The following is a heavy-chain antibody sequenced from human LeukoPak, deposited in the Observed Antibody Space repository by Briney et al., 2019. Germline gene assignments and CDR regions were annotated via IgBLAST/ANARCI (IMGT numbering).Heavy chain of an antibody. CDR3: VRDHYYNSSGYTFGY. J-gene: IGHJ4*02. CDR1: DASISKYF. D-gene: IGHD3-22*01. CDR2: IYTSGST. V-gene: IGHV4-4*07. Sequence: SETLSLTCGVSDASISKYFWSWIRQPAGKGLEWIGRIYTSGSTDYNPSLKGRVTIAVDTSKNQFSLKLSSVTAADTAVYYCVRDHYYNSSGYTFGYWGQGTLVTVSS.